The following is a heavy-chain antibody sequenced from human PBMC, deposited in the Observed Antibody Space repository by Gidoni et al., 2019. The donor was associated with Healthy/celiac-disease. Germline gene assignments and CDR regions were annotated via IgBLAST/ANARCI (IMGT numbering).Heavy chain of an antibody. Sequence: QVQLVQYGAEVKKPGASAKVSCTASGYTFTSYGISWVRQAPGQGLEWMGWISAYNGNTNYAQKLQGRVTMTTDTSTSTAYMELRSLRSDDTAVYYCARDRSHGSGNPPQFDYWGQGTLVTVSS. CDR1: GYTFTSYG. CDR3: ARDRSHGSGNPPQFDY. D-gene: IGHD5-18*01. CDR2: ISAYNGNT. V-gene: IGHV1-18*01. J-gene: IGHJ4*02.